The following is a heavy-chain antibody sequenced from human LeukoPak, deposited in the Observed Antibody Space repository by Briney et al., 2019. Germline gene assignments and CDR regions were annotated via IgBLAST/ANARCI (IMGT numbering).Heavy chain of an antibody. V-gene: IGHV3-21*01. CDR1: GFTFSSYS. CDR2: ISSSSSYI. J-gene: IGHJ4*02. CDR3: ARDRSQDLYSGYADFDY. D-gene: IGHD5-12*01. Sequence: PGGSLRLSCAASGFTFSSYSMNWVRQAPGKGLEWVSSISSSSSYIYYADSVKGRFTISRDNAKNSLYLQMNSLRAEDTAAYYCARDRSQDLYSGYADFDYWGQGTLVTVSS.